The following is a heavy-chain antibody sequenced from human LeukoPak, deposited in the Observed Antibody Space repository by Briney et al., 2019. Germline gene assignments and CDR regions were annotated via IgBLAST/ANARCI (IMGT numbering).Heavy chain of an antibody. Sequence: SETLSLTCSVSGGSISSRNHYWGWIRQPLGKGLEWIGSIFYTGNTYYNPSLRSRVTMSVDTSKNHFSLNLSSVTAADMAVYYCSRHVNTFDYWGQGALVTVSS. CDR2: IFYTGNT. J-gene: IGHJ4*02. V-gene: IGHV4-39*01. CDR3: SRHVNTFDY. CDR1: GGSISSRNHY.